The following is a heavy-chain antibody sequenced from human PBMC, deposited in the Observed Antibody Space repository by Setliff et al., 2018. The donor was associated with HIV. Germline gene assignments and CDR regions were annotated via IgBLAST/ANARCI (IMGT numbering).Heavy chain of an antibody. D-gene: IGHD1-26*01. J-gene: IGHJ6*03. CDR2: IDPNSGDT. V-gene: IGHV1-2*02. Sequence: GASVKVSCKASGYTFTGYYLHWVRQAPGQGLEWMGWIDPNSGDTNYEQKFQGRVSMTRDTSISTVYMELSSLRSDDTAVYYCARAGRSGSYNHYYYYYMDVWGKGTTVTVSS. CDR3: ARAGRSGSYNHYYYYYMDV. CDR1: GYTFTGYY.